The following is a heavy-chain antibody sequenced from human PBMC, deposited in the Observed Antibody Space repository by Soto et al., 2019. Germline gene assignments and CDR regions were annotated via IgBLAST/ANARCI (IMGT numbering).Heavy chain of an antibody. CDR3: ARGHVSMVRGKTDYYYMDV. CDR1: GGSFSGYY. J-gene: IGHJ6*03. V-gene: IGHV4-34*01. CDR2: INHSGST. Sequence: SETLSLTCAVYGGSFSGYYWSWIRQPPGKGLEWIGEINHSGSTNHNPSLKSRVTISVDTSKNQFSLKLSSLTAADTAVYYCARGHVSMVRGKTDYYYMDVWGKGTTVTVSS. D-gene: IGHD3-10*01.